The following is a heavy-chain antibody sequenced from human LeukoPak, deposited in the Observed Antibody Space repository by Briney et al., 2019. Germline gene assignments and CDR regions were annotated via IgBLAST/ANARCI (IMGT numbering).Heavy chain of an antibody. J-gene: IGHJ4*02. V-gene: IGHV3-9*01. Sequence: GGSLRLSCAASGFTFNDYAMHWVRQAPGKGLEWVSGISWNSGTIGYADSVKGRFTISRDNAKNTLYLQMNSLRAEDTAVYYCVREWFGSEWGQGTLVTVSS. CDR1: GFTFNDYA. CDR2: ISWNSGTI. D-gene: IGHD3-10*01. CDR3: VREWFGSE.